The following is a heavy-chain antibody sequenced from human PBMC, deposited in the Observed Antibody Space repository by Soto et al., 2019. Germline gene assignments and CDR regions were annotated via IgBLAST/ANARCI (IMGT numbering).Heavy chain of an antibody. D-gene: IGHD3-16*01. CDR1: GFTISGNA. CDR3: ARDLSWGSKWYYCMDV. J-gene: IGHJ6*03. Sequence: EVQLVESGGGLVQPGGSLRLSCAASGFTISGNAMNWVRQAPGRGLEWVSYISSSSTNIHYADSVRGRFTISRDNAKNSLYLQMNSLRDEDTAVYRCARDLSWGSKWYYCMDVWGKGTTVTVSS. V-gene: IGHV3-48*02. CDR2: ISSSSTNI.